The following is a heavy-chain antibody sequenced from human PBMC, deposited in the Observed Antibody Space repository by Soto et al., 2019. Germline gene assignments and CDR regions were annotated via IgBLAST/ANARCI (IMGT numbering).Heavy chain of an antibody. CDR2: IYYSGST. J-gene: IGHJ4*02. V-gene: IGHV4-59*05. CDR3: GRVMVRGKDFDY. CDR1: GGSISSYY. D-gene: IGHD3-10*01. Sequence: PSETLSLTCTVSGGSISSYYWSWIRQPPGKGLEWIGSIYYSGSTYYNPSLKSRVTISVDTSKNQFSLKLSSVTAADTAVYYCGRVMVRGKDFDYWGQGTLVTVSS.